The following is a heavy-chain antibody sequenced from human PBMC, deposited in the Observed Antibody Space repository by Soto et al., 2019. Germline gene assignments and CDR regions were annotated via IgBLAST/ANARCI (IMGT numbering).Heavy chain of an antibody. CDR2: IYHSGST. D-gene: IGHD2-2*01. CDR1: GGSISSSNW. V-gene: IGHV4-4*02. Sequence: SETLSLTCAVSGGSISSSNWWSWVRQPPGKGLEWIGEIYHSGSTNYNPSLKSRVTISVDKSKNQFSLKLSSVTAADTAVYYCASQGYCSSTSCENGMDVWGQGTTVTVSS. J-gene: IGHJ6*02. CDR3: ASQGYCSSTSCENGMDV.